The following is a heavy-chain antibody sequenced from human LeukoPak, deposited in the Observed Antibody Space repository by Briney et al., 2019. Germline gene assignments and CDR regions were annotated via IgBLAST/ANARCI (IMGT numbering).Heavy chain of an antibody. CDR2: IYYSGST. Sequence: SSETLSLTCTVSGGSISSSSYYWGWIRQPPGKGLEWIGSIYYSGSTYYNPSLKSRVTISVDTSKNQFSLKLSSVTAADTAVYYCARVKGGINAFDIWGQGTMVTVSS. CDR3: ARVKGGINAFDI. CDR1: GGSISSSSYY. D-gene: IGHD3-10*01. J-gene: IGHJ3*02. V-gene: IGHV4-39*07.